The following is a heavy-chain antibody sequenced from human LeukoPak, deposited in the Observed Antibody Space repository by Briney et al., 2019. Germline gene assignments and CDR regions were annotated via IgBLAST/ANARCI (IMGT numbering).Heavy chain of an antibody. J-gene: IGHJ5*02. CDR3: ARSRGIAAAGTGS. Sequence: ASVKVSCKASGYTFTGYYMHWVRQAPGQGLEWMGWINPNSGGTNYAQKFQGRVTMTRDTSISTAYMELSRLRSDDTAVYYCARSRGIAAAGTGSWGQGTLVTVSS. D-gene: IGHD6-13*01. CDR2: INPNSGGT. CDR1: GYTFTGYY. V-gene: IGHV1-2*02.